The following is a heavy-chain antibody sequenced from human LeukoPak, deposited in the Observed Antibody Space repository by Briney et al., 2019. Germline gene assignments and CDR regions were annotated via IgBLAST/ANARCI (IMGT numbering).Heavy chain of an antibody. CDR1: GFTFSSYA. V-gene: IGHV3-23*01. J-gene: IGHJ4*02. CDR3: AKTSFGDFLHYFDY. D-gene: IGHD4-17*01. Sequence: GGSLTLSCAASGFTFSSYAMSWVRQAPGKGLEWVSAISGSGGSTYYADSVKGRFTISRDNSKNTLYLQMNSLRAEDTAVYYCAKTSFGDFLHYFDYWGQGTLVTVSS. CDR2: ISGSGGST.